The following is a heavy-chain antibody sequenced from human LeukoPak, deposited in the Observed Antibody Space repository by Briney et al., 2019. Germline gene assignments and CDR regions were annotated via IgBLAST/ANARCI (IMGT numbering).Heavy chain of an antibody. CDR2: IYSSGTT. V-gene: IGHV4-4*07. Sequence: PSETLSLTCTVSGGSITSYYWSWLRQPAGKGLEWIGRIYSSGTTNYNPSLKSRVTMSIDTTQFSLKLSSVTAADTAVYYCARHYRGSGSIYGMDVWGQGTTVTVSS. CDR1: GGSITSYY. D-gene: IGHD3-10*01. J-gene: IGHJ6*02. CDR3: ARHYRGSGSIYGMDV.